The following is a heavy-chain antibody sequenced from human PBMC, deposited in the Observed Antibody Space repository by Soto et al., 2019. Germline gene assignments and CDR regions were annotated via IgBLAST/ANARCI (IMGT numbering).Heavy chain of an antibody. CDR2: INPTGGST. CDR3: ARNVNSGLDY. V-gene: IGHV1-46*01. D-gene: IGHD1-26*01. J-gene: IGHJ4*02. CDR1: GYTFTGYY. Sequence: GASVKVSCKASGYTFTGYYMHWVRQAPGQGLEWMGMINPTGGSTSYTQKFQGRVTMTRDTSTSTVYLELSSLRSDDTAVYYCARNVNSGLDYWGQGTLVTVSS.